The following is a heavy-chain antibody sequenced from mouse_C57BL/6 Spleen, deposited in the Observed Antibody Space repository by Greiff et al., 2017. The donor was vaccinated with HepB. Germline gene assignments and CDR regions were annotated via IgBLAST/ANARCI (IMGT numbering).Heavy chain of an antibody. D-gene: IGHD1-1*02. CDR1: GYTFTSYW. CDR3: ARLWWDFDY. Sequence: VQLQQSGAELVKPGASVKMSCKASGYTFTSYWMDWVKQRPGQGLEWIGNIYPSDSETHYNQKFKDKATLTVDKSSSTAYMQLSSLTSEDSAVYYCARLWWDFDYWGQGTTLTVSS. V-gene: IGHV1-61*01. CDR2: IYPSDSET. J-gene: IGHJ2*01.